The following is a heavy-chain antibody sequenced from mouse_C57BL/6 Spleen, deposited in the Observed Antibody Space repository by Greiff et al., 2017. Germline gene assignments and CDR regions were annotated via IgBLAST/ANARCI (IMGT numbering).Heavy chain of an antibody. V-gene: IGHV1-15*01. Sequence: VQLQQSGAELVRPGASVTLSCKASGYTFTDYEMHWVKQTPVHGLEWIGAIDPETGGTAYNQKFKGKAILTADKSSSTAYMELRSLTSEDSAVYYCTRMITSYCFGYWGQGTTLTVSS. D-gene: IGHD2-4*01. CDR2: IDPETGGT. J-gene: IGHJ2*01. CDR1: GYTFTDYE. CDR3: TRMITSYCFGY.